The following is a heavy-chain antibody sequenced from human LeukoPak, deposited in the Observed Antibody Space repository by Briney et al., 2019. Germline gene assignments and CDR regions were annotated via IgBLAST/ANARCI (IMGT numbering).Heavy chain of an antibody. CDR2: ISGSGGST. Sequence: GGSLRLSCAASGFTFSSYAMSWVRQAPGKGLERGSAISGSGGSTYYADSVKGRFTISRDNSKTTLYLQMNSLRAEDTAVYYCAKVSGSGGTKYQPFDYWGQGTLVTVSS. J-gene: IGHJ4*02. CDR1: GFTFSSYA. V-gene: IGHV3-23*01. CDR3: AKVSGSGGTKYQPFDY. D-gene: IGHD2-15*01.